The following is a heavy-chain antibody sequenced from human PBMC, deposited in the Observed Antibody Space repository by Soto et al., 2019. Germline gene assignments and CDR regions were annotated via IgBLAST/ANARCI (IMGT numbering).Heavy chain of an antibody. V-gene: IGHV5-51*01. CDR2: IYPGDSDT. CDR3: ARPSRTYYDDTQDDAFDI. D-gene: IGHD3-16*01. CDR1: GYSFTSYW. J-gene: IGHJ3*02. Sequence: GESLQISCKGSGYSFTSYWIGWVRQMPGKGLEWMGIIYPGDSDTRYSPSFQGQVTVSADKSISTAYLQWSSLKASDTAMYYCARPSRTYYDDTQDDAFDIWGQGTMVTVSS.